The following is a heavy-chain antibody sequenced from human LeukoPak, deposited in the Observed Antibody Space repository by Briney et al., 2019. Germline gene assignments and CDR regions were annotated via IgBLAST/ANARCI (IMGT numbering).Heavy chain of an antibody. Sequence: PSETLSLTCTVSGGSISRYYWSWIRQPPGKGLEWIGYIYYSGSTNYNPSLKSRVTISVDTSKNQFSLKLSSVTAADTAVYYCARGKAEYYDFWSGTIFDYWGPGTLVTVSS. CDR1: GGSISRYY. J-gene: IGHJ4*02. CDR3: ARGKAEYYDFWSGTIFDY. CDR2: IYYSGST. V-gene: IGHV4-59*01. D-gene: IGHD3-3*01.